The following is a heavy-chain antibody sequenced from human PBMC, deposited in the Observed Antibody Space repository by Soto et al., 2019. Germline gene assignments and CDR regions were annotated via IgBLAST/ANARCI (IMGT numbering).Heavy chain of an antibody. CDR3: ARDDTGAFDI. V-gene: IGHV4-59*01. J-gene: IGHJ3*02. D-gene: IGHD3-10*01. CDR1: GGSISTYY. CDR2: SYYIGNT. Sequence: QVQLQESGPGLLKPSETLSLTCTVSGGSISTYYWTWIRQPPGKGLEWLGYSYYIGNTNYNPSLKSLVTISIDTSKNQFSLKMSSVTAADTAVYYCARDDTGAFDIWGQGTMVTVSS.